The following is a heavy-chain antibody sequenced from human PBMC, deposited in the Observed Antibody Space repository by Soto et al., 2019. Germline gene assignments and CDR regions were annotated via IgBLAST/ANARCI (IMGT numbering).Heavy chain of an antibody. D-gene: IGHD3-22*01. CDR2: ISSDGTIK. CDR3: TRVDSSDILDH. J-gene: IGHJ5*02. CDR1: GFTFSDYA. V-gene: IGHV3-30-3*01. Sequence: PGGSLRLSCAASGFTFSDYAMYWVRQAPGEGLEWVAIISSDGTIKYSADSVKGRFTISRDNSKNTVFLQMDSLRADDAAMFYCTRVDSSDILDHWGRGP.